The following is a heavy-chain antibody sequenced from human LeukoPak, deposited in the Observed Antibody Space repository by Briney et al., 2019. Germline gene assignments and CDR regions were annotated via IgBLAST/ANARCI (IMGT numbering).Heavy chain of an antibody. V-gene: IGHV3-30*02. CDR3: ARDDDYGSETYYYYGMDV. D-gene: IGHD3-10*01. J-gene: IGHJ6*02. Sequence: GGSPRLSCAASGFTFSSYGMHWVRQAPGKGLEWVAFIRYDGSNKYYADSVKGRFTISRDNSKNTLYLQMNSLRAEDTAVYYCARDDDYGSETYYYYGMDVWGQGTTVTVSS. CDR1: GFTFSSYG. CDR2: IRYDGSNK.